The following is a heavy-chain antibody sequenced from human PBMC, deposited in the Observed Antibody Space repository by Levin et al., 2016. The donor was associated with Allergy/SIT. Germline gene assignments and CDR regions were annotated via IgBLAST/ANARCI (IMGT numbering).Heavy chain of an antibody. CDR1: GDSIVSYY. CDR3: ARGLMDTGGKVLDH. J-gene: IGHJ4*02. V-gene: IGHV4-4*07. Sequence: GSLRLSCTVSGDSIVSYYWSWIRQPAGKGLEWIGRVYYSGYTNYNPSLQSRVSMSVDTSKNQLFLNLSSVTAADTAVYYCARGLMDTGGKVLDHWGQGSLVTVSS. CDR2: VYYSGYT. D-gene: IGHD3-16*01.